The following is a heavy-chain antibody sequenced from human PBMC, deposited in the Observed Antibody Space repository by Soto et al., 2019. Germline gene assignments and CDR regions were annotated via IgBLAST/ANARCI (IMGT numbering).Heavy chain of an antibody. CDR2: ISYDGSNK. CDR1: GFTFSSYG. J-gene: IGHJ4*02. CDR3: ATDSSGWYSRGGRPLDY. D-gene: IGHD6-19*01. Sequence: GGSLRLSCAASGFTFSSYGMHWVRQAPGKGLEWVAVISYDGSNKYYADSVKGRFTISRDNSKNTLYLQMNSLRAEDTAVYYCATDSSGWYSRGGRPLDYWGQGTLVTVSS. V-gene: IGHV3-30*03.